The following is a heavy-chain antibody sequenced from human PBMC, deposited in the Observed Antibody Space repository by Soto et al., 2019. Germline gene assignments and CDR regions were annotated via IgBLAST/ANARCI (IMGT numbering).Heavy chain of an antibody. CDR1: GGTFSSYA. CDR2: IIPIFGTA. Sequence: QVQLVQSGAEVKKPGSSVKVSCKASGGTFSSYAISWVRQAPGQGLEWMGGIIPIFGTANYAQKFQGRVTITADESTSTADMALSSLRSEDTAVYYCARDVRTGTQTSSGMDVWGQGTTVTVSS. D-gene: IGHD1-1*01. V-gene: IGHV1-69*01. J-gene: IGHJ6*02. CDR3: ARDVRTGTQTSSGMDV.